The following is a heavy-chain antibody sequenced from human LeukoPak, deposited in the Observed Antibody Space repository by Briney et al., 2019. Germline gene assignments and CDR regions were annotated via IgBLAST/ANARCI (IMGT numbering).Heavy chain of an antibody. J-gene: IGHJ3*02. CDR1: GYIFTKYY. Sequence: ASVKVSCKASGYIFTKYYMHWVRQAPGKGLEWMGRINPSAGSTMYAQRFQGRLTLTRDTSTRTVYMYLSSLRSEDTALYYCARDRAEAGTKEDAFDIWGQGTMVTVSS. CDR3: ARDRAEAGTKEDAFDI. D-gene: IGHD6-13*01. V-gene: IGHV1-46*01. CDR2: INPSAGST.